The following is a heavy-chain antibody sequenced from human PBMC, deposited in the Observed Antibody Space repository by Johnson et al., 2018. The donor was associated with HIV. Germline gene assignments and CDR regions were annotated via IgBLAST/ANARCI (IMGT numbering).Heavy chain of an antibody. D-gene: IGHD2-15*01. CDR2: ISYDGSNK. J-gene: IGHJ3*02. CDR3: ARDPFTPAGSDAFDI. CDR1: GFTFSSYA. V-gene: IGHV3-30*04. Sequence: QVQLVESGGGVVQPGRSLRLSCAASGFTFSSYAMHWVRQAPGKGLEWVAVISYDGSNKYYADSVNGRFTISKDNSKDTLYLQMNSLRAEDTAVYYCARDPFTPAGSDAFDIWGQGTMVTVSS.